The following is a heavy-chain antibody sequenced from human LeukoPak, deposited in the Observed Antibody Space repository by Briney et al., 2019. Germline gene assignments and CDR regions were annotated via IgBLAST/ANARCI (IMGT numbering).Heavy chain of an antibody. D-gene: IGHD4-11*01. CDR1: GYTFTDYY. CDR2: INPNSGGT. CDR3: ARGSVGTRSNYVGARHYYFDY. V-gene: IGHV1-2*04. Sequence: GASVKVSCKAPGYTFTDYYMHWVRQAPGQGPEWMGWINPNSGGTNYAQKFQGWVTMTRDTSISTAYMELSRLRSDDTAVYYCARGSVGTRSNYVGARHYYFDYWGQGTLVTVSS. J-gene: IGHJ4*02.